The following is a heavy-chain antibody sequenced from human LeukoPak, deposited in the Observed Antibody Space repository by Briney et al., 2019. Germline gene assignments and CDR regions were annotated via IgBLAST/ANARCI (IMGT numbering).Heavy chain of an antibody. Sequence: PGGSLRLSCAASGFTFSSYSMNWVRQAPGKGLEWVSSISSSSSYIYYADPVKGRFTISRDNAKNSLYLQMNSLRAEDTAVYYCAKQLGYCSDGSCYFPYWGQGTLVTVSS. D-gene: IGHD2-15*01. CDR3: AKQLGYCSDGSCYFPY. CDR2: ISSSSSYI. CDR1: GFTFSSYS. J-gene: IGHJ4*02. V-gene: IGHV3-21*04.